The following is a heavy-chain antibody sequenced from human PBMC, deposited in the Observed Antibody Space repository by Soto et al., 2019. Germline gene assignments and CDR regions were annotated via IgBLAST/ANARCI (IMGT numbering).Heavy chain of an antibody. V-gene: IGHV1-18*01. CDR2: ISAYNCNT. D-gene: IGHD6-6*01. CDR3: ARELWMWSSSSSSAFDI. J-gene: IGHJ3*02. CDR1: GYTFTSYG. Sequence: ASVKVSCKASGYTFTSYGISWVRQAPGQGLEWMGWISAYNCNTNYTQKLQGRVTMTTDTSTSTAHMELRSQRSDDTAVYYCARELWMWSSSSSSAFDIWGQGTMVTVSS.